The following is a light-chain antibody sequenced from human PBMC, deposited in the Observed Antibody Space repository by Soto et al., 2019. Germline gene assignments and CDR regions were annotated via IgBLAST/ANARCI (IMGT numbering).Light chain of an antibody. J-gene: IGLJ1*01. CDR1: SSDVGGFNS. Sequence: SVLPKAASGSGSPGQSITISCTGTSSDVGGFNSVSWYQLRPGTAPKLILYDVVDRPSGVSYRFSGSKSGNTASLTISGLQAADEADYFCSSYTSTMTNVFGSGTKVTVL. V-gene: IGLV2-14*03. CDR2: DVV. CDR3: SSYTSTMTNV.